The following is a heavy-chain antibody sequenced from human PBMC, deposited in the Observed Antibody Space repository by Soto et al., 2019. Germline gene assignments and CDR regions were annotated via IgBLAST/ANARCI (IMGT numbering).Heavy chain of an antibody. Sequence: GGSLRLSCTASGFTFNTHWMHWVRQAPGKGLVWVSRIYFDGITTNYADSVKGRLTVSRDNAKNTVYLHVNTLRDEDTAVYYCARGRIGYYGRRYEDSWGQGALVTVSS. CDR2: IYFDGITT. CDR3: ARGRIGYYGRRYEDS. V-gene: IGHV3-74*01. J-gene: IGHJ4*02. D-gene: IGHD1-26*01. CDR1: GFTFNTHW.